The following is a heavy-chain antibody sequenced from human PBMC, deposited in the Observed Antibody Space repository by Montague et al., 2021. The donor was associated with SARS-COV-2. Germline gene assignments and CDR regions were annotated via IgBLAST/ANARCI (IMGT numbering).Heavy chain of an antibody. CDR2: RYQNGAT. CDR3: ARSGVGIFDFSYFDS. CDR1: GFSISSGYY. J-gene: IGHJ4*02. D-gene: IGHD3-3*01. Sequence: SETLSLTCSVSGFSISSGYYWGWIRQTPGKGLEWIGSRYQNGATYYSPSLKRPVTVLRDTSKNQFSLSLTSVTAADTAVYYCARSGVGIFDFSYFDSWGQGSLVIVSS. V-gene: IGHV4-38-2*02.